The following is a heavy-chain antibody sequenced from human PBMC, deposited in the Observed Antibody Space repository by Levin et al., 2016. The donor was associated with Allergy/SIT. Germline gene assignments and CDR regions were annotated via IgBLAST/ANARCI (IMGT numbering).Heavy chain of an antibody. CDR2: IYYSGST. D-gene: IGHD6-25*01. CDR1: GGSISSSSYY. V-gene: IGHV4-39*01. Sequence: SETLSLTCTVSGGSISSSSYYWGWIRQPPGKGLEWIGSIYYSGSTYYNPSLKSRVTISVDTSKNQFSLKLSSVTAADTAVYYCARHVIEVGGYYFDYWGQGTLVTVSS. J-gene: IGHJ4*02. CDR3: ARHVIEVGGYYFDY.